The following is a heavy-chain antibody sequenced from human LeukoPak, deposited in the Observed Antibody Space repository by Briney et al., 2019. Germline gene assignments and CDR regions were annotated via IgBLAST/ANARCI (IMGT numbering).Heavy chain of an antibody. J-gene: IGHJ3*02. V-gene: IGHV3-23*01. CDR3: ARDPSTTVGVAFDI. CDR1: AFIFSGHW. D-gene: IGHD4-23*01. CDR2: ISGSGGST. Sequence: GGSLRLSCEGSAFIFSGHWMNWVRQTPGKGLEWVSAISGSGGSTYYADSVKGRFTISRDNSKNTLYLQMNSLRAEDTAVYYCARDPSTTVGVAFDIWGQGTVVTVSS.